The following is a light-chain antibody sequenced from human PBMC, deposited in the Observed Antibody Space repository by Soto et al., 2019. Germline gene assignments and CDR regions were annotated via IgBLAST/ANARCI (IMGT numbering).Light chain of an antibody. J-gene: IGKJ3*01. CDR1: QSVNNDY. CDR2: GAS. V-gene: IGKV3-20*01. Sequence: DIVLTQSPGTLSLSPGERATLSCRASQSVNNDYLAWYQQTPGRAPRLLIYGASSRATGIPDRFSGSGSGTDFTLTISRLEPEDFAVYYCHHYDNSPPFPFGPGTRVDIK. CDR3: HHYDNSPPFP.